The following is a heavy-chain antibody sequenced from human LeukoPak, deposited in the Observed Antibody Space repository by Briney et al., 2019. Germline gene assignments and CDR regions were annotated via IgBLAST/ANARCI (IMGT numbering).Heavy chain of an antibody. CDR3: VRGGGGNFFDY. CDR1: SYTFNTYG. J-gene: IGHJ4*02. CDR2: ISGYNGNT. V-gene: IGHV1-18*01. D-gene: IGHD3-16*01. Sequence: GASVKVSCKASSYTFNTYGITWVRQAPGQGLEWMGWISGYNGNTNYAQKFQGRVTMTTDTSTSTAYMELGSLNSDDPAEYYCVRGGGGNFFDYWGQGTLVTVSS.